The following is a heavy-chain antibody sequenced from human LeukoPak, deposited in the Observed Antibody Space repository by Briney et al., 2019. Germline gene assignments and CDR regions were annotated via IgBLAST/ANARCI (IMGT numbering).Heavy chain of an antibody. D-gene: IGHD3-22*01. J-gene: IGHJ4*02. CDR3: AREAYYYDSSGQNTLGY. CDR2: IYTSGST. Sequence: SETLSLTCTVSGGSISSYYWSWIRQPAGKGLEWIGRIYTSGSTNYNPSLKSRVTMSVDTSKNQFSLKLSSVTAADTAVYYCAREAYYYDSSGQNTLGYWGPGTLVTVSS. V-gene: IGHV4-4*07. CDR1: GGSISSYY.